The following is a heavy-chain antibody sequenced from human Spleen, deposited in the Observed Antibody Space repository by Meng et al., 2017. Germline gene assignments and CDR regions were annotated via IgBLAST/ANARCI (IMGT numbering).Heavy chain of an antibody. Sequence: VQLQESGPGLVKPSPTLSLTCTVSGGSISSGGYYWSWIRQHPGKGLEWIGYIYYSGSTYYNPSLKSRDTISVDTSKNQFSLQLSSVTAADTAVYYCASGRFGWFDPWGQGTLVTVSS. J-gene: IGHJ5*02. CDR2: IYYSGST. CDR3: ASGRFGWFDP. V-gene: IGHV4-31*03. D-gene: IGHD3-16*01. CDR1: GGSISSGGYY.